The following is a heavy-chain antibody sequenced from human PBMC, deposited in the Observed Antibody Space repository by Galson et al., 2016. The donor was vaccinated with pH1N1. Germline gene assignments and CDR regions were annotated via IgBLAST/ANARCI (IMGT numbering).Heavy chain of an antibody. Sequence: SVKVSCKASGGTFSSYTIGWVRQAPGQGLEWLGGINAIFGTANYAQKFQGRVTITADASTSTAYMELSSLRSEDTAIYYCARGGGKQLVWLGHDAFNIWGQGTMVIVSS. CDR1: GGTFSSYT. V-gene: IGHV1-69*13. CDR2: INAIFGTA. CDR3: ARGGGKQLVWLGHDAFNI. J-gene: IGHJ3*02. D-gene: IGHD6-6*01.